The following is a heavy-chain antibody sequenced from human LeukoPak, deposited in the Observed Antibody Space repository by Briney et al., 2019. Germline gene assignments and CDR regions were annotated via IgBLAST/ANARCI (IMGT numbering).Heavy chain of an antibody. Sequence: GRSLRLSCAASGFTFSSYAMHWVRQAPGKGLEWVAVISYDGGNKYYADSVKGRFTISRDNAKNTLYLQMNSLRVEDTAVYYCARGRPHGSDYWGQGTLVTVSS. J-gene: IGHJ4*02. V-gene: IGHV3-30-3*01. CDR2: ISYDGGNK. CDR3: ARGRPHGSDY. D-gene: IGHD2-15*01. CDR1: GFTFSSYA.